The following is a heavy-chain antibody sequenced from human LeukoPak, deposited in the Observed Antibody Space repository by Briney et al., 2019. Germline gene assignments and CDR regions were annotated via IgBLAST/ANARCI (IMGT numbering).Heavy chain of an antibody. J-gene: IGHJ4*02. CDR1: GFTFSSYA. CDR2: ISGSGGST. CDR3: ARDFRSPYCTSTNCYLDY. D-gene: IGHD2-2*01. V-gene: IGHV3-23*01. Sequence: GGSLRLSCAASGFTFSSYAMSWVRQAPGKGLEWVSAISGSGGSTYYADSVKGRFTISRDYSKNTLYLQMNSLRPEDTAMYYCARDFRSPYCTSTNCYLDYWGQGTLVTVSS.